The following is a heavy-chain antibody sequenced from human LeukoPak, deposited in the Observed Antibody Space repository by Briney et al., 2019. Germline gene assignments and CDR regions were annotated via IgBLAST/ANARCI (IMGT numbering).Heavy chain of an antibody. Sequence: PSETLSLTCTVSGGSISSYYWSWIRQPPGKGLEWNGYIYYSGSTNYNPSLKSRVTISIDTSKNQFSLRLSSVTAADTAVYYCARVSYCSGDCHSRQFDYWGQGTLVTVSS. J-gene: IGHJ4*02. CDR3: ARVSYCSGDCHSRQFDY. CDR2: IYYSGST. V-gene: IGHV4-59*01. D-gene: IGHD2-21*02. CDR1: GGSISSYY.